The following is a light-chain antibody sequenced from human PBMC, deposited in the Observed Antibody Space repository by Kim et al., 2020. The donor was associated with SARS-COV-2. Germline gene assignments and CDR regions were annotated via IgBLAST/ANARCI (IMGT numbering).Light chain of an antibody. J-gene: IGLJ1*01. CDR3: CSYAGSYTYV. CDR2: DVS. CDR1: SSDVGGYNY. Sequence: GQSVTISFTGTSSDVGGYNYVSWYQQHPGKAPKLMIYDVSKRPSGVPDRFSGSKSGNTASLTISGLQAEDEADYYCCSYAGSYTYVFGTVTKVTVL. V-gene: IGLV2-11*01.